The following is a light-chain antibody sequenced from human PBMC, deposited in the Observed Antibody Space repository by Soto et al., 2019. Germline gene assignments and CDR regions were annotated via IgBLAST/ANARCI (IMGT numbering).Light chain of an antibody. Sequence: DIQMTQSPSSLSASVGDRVTITCRASQTSATYINWYQQKSGSAPRLLIYEASGLQSGVPSRFSGSGSGTHFVLTISNFQPEDSATYFCQQTYINPQTFGQGTKVDIK. CDR2: EAS. V-gene: IGKV1-39*01. CDR1: QTSATY. CDR3: QQTYINPQT. J-gene: IGKJ1*01.